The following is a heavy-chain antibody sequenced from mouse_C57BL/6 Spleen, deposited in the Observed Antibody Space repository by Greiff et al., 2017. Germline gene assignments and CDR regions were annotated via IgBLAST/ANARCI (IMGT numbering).Heavy chain of an antibody. D-gene: IGHD2-2*01. CDR3: ARHGYYYAMDY. Sequence: EVKLQESGGGLVQPGGSLKLSCAASGFTFSDYYMYWVRQTPEKRLEWVAYISNGGGSTYYPDTVKGRFTISRDNAKNTLYLQMSRLKSEDTAMYYCARHGYYYAMDYWGQGTSVTVSS. CDR1: GFTFSDYY. J-gene: IGHJ4*01. V-gene: IGHV5-12*01. CDR2: ISNGGGST.